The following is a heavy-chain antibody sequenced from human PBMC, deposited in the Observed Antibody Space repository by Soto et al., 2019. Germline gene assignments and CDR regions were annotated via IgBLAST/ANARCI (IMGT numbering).Heavy chain of an antibody. CDR3: AKDITTVTTNNYGMDV. V-gene: IGHV3-9*01. D-gene: IGHD4-17*01. CDR1: GFTFDEYD. J-gene: IGHJ6*02. CDR2: ISWNRDRI. Sequence: EVQLVESGGGLVQPGRSLRLSCVASGFTFDEYDMHWVRQAPGKGLEWVSGISWNRDRIGYEADVKGRFTISRDNAKHSLYLQMNSLKVEATALYYCAKDITTVTTNNYGMDVWGQGTTVTVSS.